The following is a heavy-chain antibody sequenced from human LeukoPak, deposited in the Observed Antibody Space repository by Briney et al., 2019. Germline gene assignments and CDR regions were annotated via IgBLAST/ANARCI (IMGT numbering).Heavy chain of an antibody. Sequence: ASVKVSCKASGYTFTSYDINWVRQATGQGLEWMGWVNPNSGNTGYAQKFQGRVTMTRNTSISTAYMELSSLRSEDTAVYYCARVVPAVTGSDYWGQGTLVTVSS. D-gene: IGHD2-2*01. J-gene: IGHJ4*02. V-gene: IGHV1-8*01. CDR2: VNPNSGNT. CDR3: ARVVPAVTGSDY. CDR1: GYTFTSYD.